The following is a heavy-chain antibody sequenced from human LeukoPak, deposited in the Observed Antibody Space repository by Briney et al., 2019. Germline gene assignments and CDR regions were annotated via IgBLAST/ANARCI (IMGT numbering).Heavy chain of an antibody. V-gene: IGHV3-30*04. CDR2: ISYDGSNK. D-gene: IGHD3-10*01. CDR3: ASSMVRGVTYYYYGMDV. CDR1: GFTFSSYA. Sequence: GRSLRLSCAASGFTFSSYAMHWVRQAPGRGLEWVAVISYDGSNKYYADSVKGRFTISRDNSKNTLYLQMNSLRAEDTAVYYCASSMVRGVTYYYYGMDVWGKGTTVTVSS. J-gene: IGHJ6*04.